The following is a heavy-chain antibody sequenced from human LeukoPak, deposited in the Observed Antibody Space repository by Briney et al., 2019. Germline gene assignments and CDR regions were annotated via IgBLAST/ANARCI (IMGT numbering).Heavy chain of an antibody. J-gene: IGHJ4*02. CDR2: ISASGGST. CDR1: GFTFSSSA. V-gene: IGHV3-23*01. Sequence: GGSLRLSCAASGFTFSSSAMSWVRQVPGKGLEWVSGISASGGSTSYADSVRGRFTISRDNSKNTLYVQMNGLRDEDTAVYYCXKXXXXXSPXYLDSWGQGTLVTVSS. CDR3: XKXXXXXSPXYLDS.